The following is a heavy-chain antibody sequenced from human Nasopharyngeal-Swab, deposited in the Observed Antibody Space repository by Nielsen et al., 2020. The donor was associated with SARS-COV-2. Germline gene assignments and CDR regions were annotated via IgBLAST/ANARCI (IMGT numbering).Heavy chain of an antibody. CDR1: GFRFSSYG. CDR3: AKFLTVTPVVTFSYGMDV. J-gene: IGHJ6*02. Sequence: GESLKISCAASGFRFSSYGMNWVRQAAGKGLEWVAVMSHDGSNEDYADSVEGRFTVSRDNSKNLFYLQMNSLRVEDTAVYFCAKFLTVTPVVTFSYGMDVWGQGTTVTVSS. D-gene: IGHD4-23*01. V-gene: IGHV3-30*18. CDR2: MSHDGSNE.